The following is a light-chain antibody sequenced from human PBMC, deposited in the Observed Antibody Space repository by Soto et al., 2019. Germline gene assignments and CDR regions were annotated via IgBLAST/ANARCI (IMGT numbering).Light chain of an antibody. CDR1: TGDVTSGHF. CDR2: ETS. Sequence: QAVVTQESSLTVSPGGTVTLTCGSSTGDVTSGHFPYWFQQKPGQAPRALIYETSNRHPWTPARFSGSLLGGKAALTLSGAQPEDEADHYCLFSYGGPRVFGGGTKLTVL. V-gene: IGLV7-46*01. J-gene: IGLJ3*02. CDR3: LFSYGGPRV.